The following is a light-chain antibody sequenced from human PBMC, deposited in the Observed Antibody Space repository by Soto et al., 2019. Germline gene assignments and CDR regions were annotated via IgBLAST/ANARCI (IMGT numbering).Light chain of an antibody. Sequence: VLTQSPSASGSPGQSVTISCTGTSSDIGGYNSVSWYQQHPGKAPKVMIYDVTKRPSGVPDRFSGSKSGNTASLTVSALQAEDEADYYCSSYTDRKNLVFGTGTKVTVL. CDR2: DVT. CDR1: SSDIGGYNS. CDR3: SSYTDRKNLV. J-gene: IGLJ1*01. V-gene: IGLV2-8*01.